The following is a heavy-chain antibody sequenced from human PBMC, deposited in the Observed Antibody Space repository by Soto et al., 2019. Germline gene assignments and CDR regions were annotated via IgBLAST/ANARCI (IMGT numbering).Heavy chain of an antibody. J-gene: IGHJ6*02. V-gene: IGHV4-59*01. D-gene: IGHD6-13*01. CDR1: GGSISSYY. CDR3: ARKLAPYYGMDV. Sequence: QVQLQESGPGLVNPSETLSLTCTVSGGSISSYYWSWIRQPPGKGLEWIGYIYYSGSTNYNPSLKSRVTISVDTAKNQFSLKLSSVTAADTAVYYCARKLAPYYGMDVWGQGTTVTVSS. CDR2: IYYSGST.